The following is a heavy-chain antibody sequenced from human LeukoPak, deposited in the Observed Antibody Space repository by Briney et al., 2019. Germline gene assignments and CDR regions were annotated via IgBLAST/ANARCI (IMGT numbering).Heavy chain of an antibody. V-gene: IGHV3-23*01. CDR1: GFTFSSYA. J-gene: IGHJ4*02. CDR3: AKLLAQSYDILTGYYFPGDNAIDY. D-gene: IGHD3-9*01. CDR2: ISGSGGST. Sequence: SGGSLRLSCAASGFTFSSYAMSWVRQAPGKGLEWVSAISGSGGSTDYADSVKGRFTISRDNSKNTLYLQMNSLRAEDTAVYYCAKLLAQSYDILTGYYFPGDNAIDYWGQGTLVTVSS.